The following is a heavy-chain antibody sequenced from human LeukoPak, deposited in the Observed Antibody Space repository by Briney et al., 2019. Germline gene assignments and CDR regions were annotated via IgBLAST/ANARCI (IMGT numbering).Heavy chain of an antibody. J-gene: IGHJ4*02. CDR2: IYPVDSDT. V-gene: IGHV5-51*01. Sequence: GESLKISCNGAGYRFTSYWIGVGRQMRGKGLEWRGIIYPVDSDTRYNPYFQGQVTISADKSISTAYMHWSSLKASGTAMDYCAIAGDSSTSCYRCFNFWGQGTLVTVSS. CDR1: GYRFTSYW. D-gene: IGHD2-2*02. CDR3: AIAGDSSTSCYRCFNF.